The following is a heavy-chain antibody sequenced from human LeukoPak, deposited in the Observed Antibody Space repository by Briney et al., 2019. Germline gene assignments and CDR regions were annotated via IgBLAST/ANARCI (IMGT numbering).Heavy chain of an antibody. CDR3: GRHDSFIPF. Sequence: GGSLRLSCAASGFTFSDYDLTWVRQAAGKGLEWVSSISDTGRRTYYTDSVKGWFTISRDDSKKAVYLEMSTLRVEDTAIYFCGRHDSFIPFWGQGTLVTVSS. CDR2: ISDTGRRT. V-gene: IGHV3-23*01. J-gene: IGHJ4*02. CDR1: GFTFSDYD. D-gene: IGHD3-16*02.